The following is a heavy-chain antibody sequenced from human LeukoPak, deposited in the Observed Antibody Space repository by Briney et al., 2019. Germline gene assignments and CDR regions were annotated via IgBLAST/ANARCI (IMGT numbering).Heavy chain of an antibody. J-gene: IGHJ4*02. CDR2: ISSSGSTI. CDR3: ARGEGVDY. V-gene: IGHV3-11*04. Sequence: GGSLRLSCAASGFTFSDYYVSSLRQAPGKGLEWVSYISSSGSTIYYADSVRGGFTISRDNTKKSLYMQMNNLRAEDTAVYYCARGEGVDYWGQGTLVTVSS. D-gene: IGHD1-26*01. CDR1: GFTFSDYY.